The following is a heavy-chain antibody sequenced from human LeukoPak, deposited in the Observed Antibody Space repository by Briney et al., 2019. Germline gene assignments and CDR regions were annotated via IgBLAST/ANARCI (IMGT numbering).Heavy chain of an antibody. J-gene: IGHJ4*02. CDR3: ARRIAAAGPFDY. CDR2: INPNSGGT. D-gene: IGHD6-13*01. CDR1: GYTFTGYY. Sequence: ASVKVSCKASGYTFTGYYMHWVRQAPGQGLEWMGWINPNSGGTNYAQKFQGRVTMTRDTSISTAYMELSRLRSDDTAVYYCARRIAAAGPFDYWGQGTLATVSS. V-gene: IGHV1-2*02.